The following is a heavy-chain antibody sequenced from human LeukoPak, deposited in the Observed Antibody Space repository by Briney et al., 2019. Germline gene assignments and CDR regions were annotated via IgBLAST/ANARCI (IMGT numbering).Heavy chain of an antibody. CDR2: INPNSGGT. J-gene: IGHJ5*02. CDR1: GYTFTGYY. CDR3: ARDYGDHYNWFDP. V-gene: IGHV1-2*06. Sequence: GASVKVSCKASGYTFTGYYMHWVRQALGQGLEWMGRINPNSGGTNYAQKFQGRVTMTRDTSISTAYMELSRLRSDDTAVYYCARDYGDHYNWFDPWGQGTLVTVSS. D-gene: IGHD4-17*01.